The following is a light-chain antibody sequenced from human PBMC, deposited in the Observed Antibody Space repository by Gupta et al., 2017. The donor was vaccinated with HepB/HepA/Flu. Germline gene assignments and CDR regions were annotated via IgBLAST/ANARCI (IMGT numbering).Light chain of an antibody. V-gene: IGLV1-44*01. J-gene: IGLJ2*01. CDR1: RSNIGSNT. Sequence: QSVLPQPPSASGTPGQMVTISCSGSRSNIGSNTVNWYQQFPGTAPKLLIYSNNQRPSGVPDRFSGSKSGTSASLAISGLQSEDEADYYCAAWDNNLNGPVFGGGTKLTV. CDR3: AAWDNNLNGPV. CDR2: SNN.